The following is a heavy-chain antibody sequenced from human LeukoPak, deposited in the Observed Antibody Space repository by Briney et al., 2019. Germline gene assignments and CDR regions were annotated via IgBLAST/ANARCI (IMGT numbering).Heavy chain of an antibody. CDR2: ISGSGGST. V-gene: IGHV3-23*01. CDR1: GFTFSNYA. CDR3: AKRYDSSGWYGDYFDY. Sequence: GGSLRLSCVASGFTFSNYAMSWVRQAPGKGLEWVSAISGSGGSTYYADSVKGRFTISRDNSKNTLYLQMNSLRAEDTAVYYCAKRYDSSGWYGDYFDYWGQGTLVTVSS. D-gene: IGHD6-19*01. J-gene: IGHJ4*02.